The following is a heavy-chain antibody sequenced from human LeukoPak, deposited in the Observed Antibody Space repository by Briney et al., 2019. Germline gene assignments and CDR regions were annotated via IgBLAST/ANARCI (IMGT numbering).Heavy chain of an antibody. CDR1: GFTFADYG. V-gene: IGHV3-20*04. CDR2: IDSRGDET. D-gene: IGHD3-10*01. J-gene: IGHJ6*03. CDR3: ARVARGDYYYYYMDV. Sequence: GGSLRLSCAASGFTFADYGISWVRLGPAKGLEWVAAIDSRGDETTYADSVKGRFTISRDNAKNTLYLQMNSLRAEDTALYYCARVARGDYYYYYMDVWGKGTTVTISS.